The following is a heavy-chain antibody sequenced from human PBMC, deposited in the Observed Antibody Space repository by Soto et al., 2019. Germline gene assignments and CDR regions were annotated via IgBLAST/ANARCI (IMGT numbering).Heavy chain of an antibody. Sequence: GGSLRLSCAASVFTFSSFGMHWVRQAPGKGLEWVALISYDGSNQYYADSVKGRFTISRDNSKDTLYLQMNSLRGEDSAVYYCAKDRVPYYYYGMDVWGQGTTVTVSS. D-gene: IGHD3-10*01. CDR1: VFTFSSFG. V-gene: IGHV3-30*18. J-gene: IGHJ6*02. CDR2: ISYDGSNQ. CDR3: AKDRVPYYYYGMDV.